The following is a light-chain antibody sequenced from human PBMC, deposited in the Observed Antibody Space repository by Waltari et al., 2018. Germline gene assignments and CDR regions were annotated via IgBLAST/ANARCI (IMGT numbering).Light chain of an antibody. Sequence: SYELTQPPSVSVSPGQTAKIPCSGDALPKQYTYWYQQKPGQAPLLVLYKDTERPSGIPERFSGSSSGTTVTLTISGGQAEDEADYYCLSAYSGGSQGVFGGGTKLTVL. CDR1: ALPKQY. CDR3: LSAYSGGSQGV. J-gene: IGLJ2*01. CDR2: KDT. V-gene: IGLV3-25*03.